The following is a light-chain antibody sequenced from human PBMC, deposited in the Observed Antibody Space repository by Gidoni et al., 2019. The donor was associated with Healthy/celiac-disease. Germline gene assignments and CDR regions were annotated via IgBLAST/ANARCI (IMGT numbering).Light chain of an antibody. CDR1: QSISSY. CDR2: AAS. V-gene: IGKV1-39*01. CDR3: QQSYSTLLT. Sequence: DIQMPQSPSSLSASVGDRVTITCRASQSISSYLNWYQQKPGKAPKLLIYAASSLQSGVPSRFSGSGSGTDFTLTISSLQPEDFATYYCQQSYSTLLTFGGGTKVEIK. J-gene: IGKJ4*01.